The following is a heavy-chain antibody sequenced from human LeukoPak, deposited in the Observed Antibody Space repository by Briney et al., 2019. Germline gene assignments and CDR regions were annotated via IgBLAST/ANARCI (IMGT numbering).Heavy chain of an antibody. V-gene: IGHV4-39*01. CDR3: ARHGKYPLLETYWFDP. Sequence: SETLSLTCTVSGGSISSSSYYWGWIRQPPGKGLEWIGSIYYSGSTYYNPSLKSRVTISVDTSKNQFSLKLSSVTAADTAVYYCARHGKYPLLETYWFDPWGQGTLVTVSS. CDR1: GGSISSSSYY. CDR2: IYYSGST. D-gene: IGHD2-2*01. J-gene: IGHJ5*02.